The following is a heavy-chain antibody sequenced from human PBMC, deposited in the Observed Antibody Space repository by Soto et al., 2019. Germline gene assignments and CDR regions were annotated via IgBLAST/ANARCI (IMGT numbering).Heavy chain of an antibody. D-gene: IGHD7-27*01. J-gene: IGHJ5*02. CDR1: GYTFTSYG. CDR3: ARFNWGFFNGGEGNWFDP. CDR2: ISAYNGNT. Sequence: ASVKVSCKASGYTFTSYGISWVRQAPGQGLEWMGWISAYNGNTNYAQKFQGRVTITADESTSTAYMELSSLRSEDTAVYYCARFNWGFFNGGEGNWFDPWGQGTLVTVSS. V-gene: IGHV1-18*01.